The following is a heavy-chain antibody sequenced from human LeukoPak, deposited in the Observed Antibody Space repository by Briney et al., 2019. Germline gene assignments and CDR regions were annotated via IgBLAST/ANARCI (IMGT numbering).Heavy chain of an antibody. V-gene: IGHV1-18*01. CDR3: ARGLPYCTNGVCYNFDY. D-gene: IGHD2-8*01. CDR1: GYTFISYG. Sequence: ASVKVSCKASGYTFISYGISWVRQAPGQGLEWMGWISAYNGNTNYAQKLQGRVTMTTDTSTRTAYMELRSLRSDDTAVYYCARGLPYCTNGVCYNFDYWGQGTLVTVSS. J-gene: IGHJ4*02. CDR2: ISAYNGNT.